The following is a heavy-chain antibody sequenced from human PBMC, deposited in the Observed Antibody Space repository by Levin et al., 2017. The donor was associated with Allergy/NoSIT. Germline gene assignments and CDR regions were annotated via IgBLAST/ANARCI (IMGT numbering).Heavy chain of an antibody. J-gene: IGHJ4*02. CDR2: IWYDGSNK. Sequence: LSLTCAASGFTFSSYGMHWVRQAPGKGLEWVAVIWYDGSNKYYADSVKGRFTISRDNSKNTLYLQMNSLRAEDTAVYYCARDLDYGDYYFDYWGQGTLVTVSS. D-gene: IGHD4-17*01. CDR3: ARDLDYGDYYFDY. CDR1: GFTFSSYG. V-gene: IGHV3-33*01.